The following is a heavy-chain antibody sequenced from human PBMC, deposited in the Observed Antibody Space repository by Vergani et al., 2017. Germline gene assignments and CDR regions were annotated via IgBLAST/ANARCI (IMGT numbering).Heavy chain of an antibody. V-gene: IGHV4-4*07. CDR1: GVSINSRYY. J-gene: IGHJ4*02. D-gene: IGHD6-6*01. CDR3: ARAEFSTNFSGQSYYLDY. Sequence: QVQLQESGPGLVKSSQTLSLTCRVSGVSINSRYYWTWVRQPAGKGLQWLGRVYFTGSTNYNPSLRSRLSLSIDTSLNEFSLKLHSVSADDSAMYFCARAEFSTNFSGQSYYLDYWGQGIPVTVSS. CDR2: VYFTGST.